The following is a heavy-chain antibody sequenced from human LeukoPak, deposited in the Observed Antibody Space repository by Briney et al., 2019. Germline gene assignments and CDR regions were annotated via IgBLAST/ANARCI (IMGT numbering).Heavy chain of an antibody. J-gene: IGHJ4*02. CDR1: GFTFSSYE. Sequence: GGSLILSCAASGFTFSSYEMNWVRQAPGKGLEWVSYISSSGSTIYYADSVKGRFTISRDNAKNSLHLQMNSLRAEDTAVYYCARDYHDILTGYTTFGGFDYWGQGTLVTVSS. V-gene: IGHV3-48*03. CDR3: ARDYHDILTGYTTFGGFDY. D-gene: IGHD3-9*01. CDR2: ISSSGSTI.